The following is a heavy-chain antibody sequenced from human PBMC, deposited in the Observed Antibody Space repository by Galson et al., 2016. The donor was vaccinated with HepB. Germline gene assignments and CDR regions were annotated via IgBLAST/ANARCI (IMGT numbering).Heavy chain of an antibody. CDR2: IYHSGTT. V-gene: IGHV4-4*02. J-gene: IGHJ4*02. CDR3: AREGLLGTTSCCKGFDS. D-gene: IGHD2-2*01. CDR1: GGSITSTNW. Sequence: SETLSLTCAVSGGSITSTNWWSWVRQPPGRGLEWIGEIYHSGTTNYNPSLKSRVTMSVDKSNNQFSLKLTSVTAADTAVYYCAREGLLGTTSCCKGFDSWGQAALVTVSS.